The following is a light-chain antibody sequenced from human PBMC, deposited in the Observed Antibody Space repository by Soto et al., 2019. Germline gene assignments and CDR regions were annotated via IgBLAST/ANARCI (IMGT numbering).Light chain of an antibody. CDR2: DAS. J-gene: IGKJ4*01. V-gene: IGKV1-13*02. Sequence: AIQLTQSPSSLSASVGDRVTITCRASQDISSALAWYQQKPGSAPKLLIYDASSLQSGVPSRFSGSRSGTDFILTISSLQPGDFATYYCQHLYTYPLTFGGGTRVDIK. CDR1: QDISSA. CDR3: QHLYTYPLT.